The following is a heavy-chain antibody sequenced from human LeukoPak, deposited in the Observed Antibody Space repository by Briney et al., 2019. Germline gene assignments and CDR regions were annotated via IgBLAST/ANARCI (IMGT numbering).Heavy chain of an antibody. V-gene: IGHV1-18*01. D-gene: IGHD3-10*01. CDR1: GYTFTSYG. J-gene: IGHJ3*02. Sequence: ASVKVSCKASGYTFTSYGISWVRQAPGQGLEWMGWISAYDGNTNYAQKLQGRVTMTTDTSTSTAYMELRSLRSDDTAVYYCARDRSYYYGSGSLWAFDIWGQGTMVTVSS. CDR2: ISAYDGNT. CDR3: ARDRSYYYGSGSLWAFDI.